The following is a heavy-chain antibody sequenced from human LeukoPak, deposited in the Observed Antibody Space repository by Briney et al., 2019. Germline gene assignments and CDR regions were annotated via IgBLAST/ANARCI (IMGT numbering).Heavy chain of an antibody. Sequence: ASVKVSCKASGGTFSSYAIRWVRQAPGQGLEWMGGIIPIFGTANYAQKFQGRVTITADESTSTAYMELSSLRSEDTAVYYCAREGLSTMVRGVINWFDPWGQGTLVTVSS. V-gene: IGHV1-69*13. CDR2: IIPIFGTA. CDR3: AREGLSTMVRGVINWFDP. CDR1: GGTFSSYA. J-gene: IGHJ5*02. D-gene: IGHD3-10*01.